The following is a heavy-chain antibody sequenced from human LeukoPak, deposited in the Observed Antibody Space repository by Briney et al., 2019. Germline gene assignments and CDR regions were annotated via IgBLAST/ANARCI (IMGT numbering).Heavy chain of an antibody. Sequence: SQTLSLTCAVSGGSISSGGYSWSWIRQPPGKGLEWIGYIYHSGSTYYNPSLKSRVTISVDRSKNQFSLKLSSVTAADTAVYYCARQFYSSSWYFDLWGRGTLVTVSS. V-gene: IGHV4-30-2*01. CDR3: ARQFYSSSWYFDL. CDR1: GGSISSGGYS. CDR2: IYHSGST. D-gene: IGHD6-13*01. J-gene: IGHJ2*01.